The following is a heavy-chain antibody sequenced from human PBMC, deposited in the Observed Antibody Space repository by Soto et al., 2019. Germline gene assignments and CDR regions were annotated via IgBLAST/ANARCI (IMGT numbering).Heavy chain of an antibody. V-gene: IGHV3-30-3*01. CDR2: ISYDGSNK. Sequence: GGSLRLSCAASGFTFSSYAMHWVRQAPGKGLEWVAVISYDGSNKYCADSVKGRFTISRDNSKNTLYLQMNSLRAEDTAVYYCASLTYQWLAAPFDYWGQGTLVTVSS. D-gene: IGHD6-19*01. CDR1: GFTFSSYA. CDR3: ASLTYQWLAAPFDY. J-gene: IGHJ4*02.